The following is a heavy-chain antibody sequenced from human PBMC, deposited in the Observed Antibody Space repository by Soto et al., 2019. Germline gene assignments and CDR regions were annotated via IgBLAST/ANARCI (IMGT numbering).Heavy chain of an antibody. V-gene: IGHV4-39*01. J-gene: IGHJ5*02. CDR3: ARLLTELLSFNWFDP. CDR2: IYYSGST. D-gene: IGHD2-15*01. CDR1: GGSISSSSYY. Sequence: QLQLQESGPGLVKPSETLSLTCTVSGGSISSSSYYWGWIRQPPGKGLEWIGSIYYSGSTYYNPSLKSRVTISVDTSKNQFSLKLSSVTAADTAVYYCARLLTELLSFNWFDPWGQGTLVTVSS.